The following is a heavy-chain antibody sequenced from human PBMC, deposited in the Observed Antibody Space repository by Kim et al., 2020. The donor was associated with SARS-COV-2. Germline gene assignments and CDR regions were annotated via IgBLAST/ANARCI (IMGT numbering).Heavy chain of an antibody. CDR2: INAGNGNT. D-gene: IGHD3-10*01. J-gene: IGHJ6*02. CDR3: ARDLVTMVRGVIIPLPDV. CDR1: GYTFTSYA. Sequence: ASVKVSCKASGYTFTSYAMHWVRQAPGQRLEWMGWINAGNGNTKYSQKFQGRVTITRDTSASTAYMELSSLRSEDTAVYYCARDLVTMVRGVIIPLPDVWGQGTTVTVSS. V-gene: IGHV1-3*01.